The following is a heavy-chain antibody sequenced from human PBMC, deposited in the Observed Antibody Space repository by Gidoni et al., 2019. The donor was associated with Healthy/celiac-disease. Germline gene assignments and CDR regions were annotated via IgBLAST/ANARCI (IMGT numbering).Heavy chain of an antibody. CDR2: IYWNDDT. V-gene: IGHV2-5*01. D-gene: IGHD7-27*01. CDR1: GFSLSPRGVG. J-gene: IGHJ4*02. Sequence: QITLKESGPTLVKPTHTLTPTFPFSGFSLSPRGVGVGWIRHPPGKALEWLALIYWNDDTRYSPSQKRRLTITKDTSKNQVVLTMTNMDPVDTATYYCAHLETGVAGASWALPSWPTSKYYFDYWGQGTLVTVSS. CDR3: AHLETGVAGASWALPSWPTSKYYFDY.